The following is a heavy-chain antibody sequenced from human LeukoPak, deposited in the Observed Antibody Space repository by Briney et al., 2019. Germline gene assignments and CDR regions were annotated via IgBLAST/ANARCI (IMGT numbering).Heavy chain of an antibody. V-gene: IGHV3-66*01. Sequence: GGSLRLSCAASGFTFSTHSINWVRQAPGKGLEWVSVIYSDGSTYYADSVKGRFTISRDNSKNTVYLQMNSLRAEDTAVYYCARDPGYSYGYDYWGQGTLVTVSS. CDR3: ARDPGYSYGYDY. CDR1: GFTFSTHS. J-gene: IGHJ4*02. D-gene: IGHD5-18*01. CDR2: IYSDGST.